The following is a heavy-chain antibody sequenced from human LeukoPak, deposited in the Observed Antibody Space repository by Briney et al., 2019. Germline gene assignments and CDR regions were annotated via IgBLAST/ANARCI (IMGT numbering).Heavy chain of an antibody. V-gene: IGHV3-15*01. CDR1: GFTFSNAW. J-gene: IGHJ4*02. CDR2: IKSKTDGGPT. CDR3: TTAPIPPAD. Sequence: GGSLRLSCAASGFTFSNAWMSWVRQAPGKGLEWVGRIKSKTDGGPTDYAAPVKGRFTISRDDSKNTLYLQMNSLKTEDTAVYYCTTAPIPPADWGQGTLVTVSS.